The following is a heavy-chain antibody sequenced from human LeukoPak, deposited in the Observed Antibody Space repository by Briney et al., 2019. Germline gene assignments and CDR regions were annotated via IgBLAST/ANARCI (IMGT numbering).Heavy chain of an antibody. Sequence: ASVKVSCKASGYTFTGYYMHWVRQAPGQGLEWMGWINTNTGNPTYAQGFTGWFVFSLDTSVSTAYLQISSLKAEDTAVYYCARAQGQLVLDYWGQGTLVTVSS. V-gene: IGHV7-4-1*02. D-gene: IGHD6-13*01. CDR3: ARAQGQLVLDY. J-gene: IGHJ4*02. CDR1: GYTFTGYY. CDR2: INTNTGNP.